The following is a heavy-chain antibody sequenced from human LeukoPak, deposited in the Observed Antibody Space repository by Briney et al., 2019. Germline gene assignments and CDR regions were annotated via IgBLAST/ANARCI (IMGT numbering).Heavy chain of an antibody. Sequence: PGGSLRLSCAASGFTFSSYWMSWVRQAPGKGLEWVANIKQDGSEKYYVDSVKGRFTISRDNAKNSLYLQMNSLRAEDTAVYYCARDLYADYYYYMDVWGKGTTVTVSS. V-gene: IGHV3-7*01. D-gene: IGHD5/OR15-5a*01. J-gene: IGHJ6*03. CDR2: IKQDGSEK. CDR3: ARDLYADYYYYMDV. CDR1: GFTFSSYW.